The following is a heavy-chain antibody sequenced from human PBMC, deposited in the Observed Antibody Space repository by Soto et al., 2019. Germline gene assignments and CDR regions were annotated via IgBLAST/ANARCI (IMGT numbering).Heavy chain of an antibody. Sequence: SETLSLTCAVYGGSLSGYYWSWIRQTPGKRLEWVGDINHGGSANYNPSLKSRVTFSLDPSKNQFSLKLSSVIAADTAVSYCARYSSSWSKYVQHWGRGTLVTVSS. J-gene: IGHJ1*01. CDR3: ARYSSSWSKYVQH. V-gene: IGHV4-34*01. D-gene: IGHD6-13*01. CDR1: GGSLSGYY. CDR2: INHGGSA.